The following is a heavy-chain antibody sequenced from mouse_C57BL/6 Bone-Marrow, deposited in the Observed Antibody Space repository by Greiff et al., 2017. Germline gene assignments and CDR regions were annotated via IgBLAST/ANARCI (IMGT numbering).Heavy chain of an antibody. CDR1: GYTFTSYD. V-gene: IGHV1-85*01. J-gene: IGHJ1*03. Sequence: QVQLQQSGPELVQPGASVKLSCKASGYTFTSYDLNWVKQRPGQGLEWIGWIYPRDGSTKSNEKFKGKATLTVDTSSSTAYMELQSLTSADTAVYFCARLEFDGSSGDWYCDVWGTGTTVTVSS. CDR2: IYPRDGST. D-gene: IGHD1-1*01. CDR3: ARLEFDGSSGDWYCDV.